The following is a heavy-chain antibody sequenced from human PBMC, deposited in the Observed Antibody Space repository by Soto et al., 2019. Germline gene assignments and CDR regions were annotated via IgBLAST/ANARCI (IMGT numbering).Heavy chain of an antibody. CDR2: ISYDGSNK. CDR1: GFTFSSYA. D-gene: IGHD3-3*01. J-gene: IGHJ4*02. V-gene: IGHV3-30-3*01. CDR3: ARSTYYDFWRGYYTLYYFDY. Sequence: GGSLRLSCAASGFTFSSYAMHWVRQAPGKGLEWVAVISYDGSNKYYADSVKGRFTISRDNSKNTLYLQMNSLRAEDTAVYYCARSTYYDFWRGYYTLYYFDYWGQGTLVTVSS.